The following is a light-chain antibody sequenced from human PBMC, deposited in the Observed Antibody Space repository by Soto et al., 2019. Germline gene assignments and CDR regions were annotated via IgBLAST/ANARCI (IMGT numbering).Light chain of an antibody. CDR1: QSVSSN. CDR2: GAS. CDR3: QQYNNWPTCT. V-gene: IGKV3-15*01. Sequence: EIVMTQSPDTLSVSPGERATLSCRASQSVSSNLAWYHQKPGQAPRLLIYGASTRATGIPDRFSGSGSGTEFTLTISSLQSEDFAVYYCQQYNNWPTCTFGQGTKVEIK. J-gene: IGKJ1*01.